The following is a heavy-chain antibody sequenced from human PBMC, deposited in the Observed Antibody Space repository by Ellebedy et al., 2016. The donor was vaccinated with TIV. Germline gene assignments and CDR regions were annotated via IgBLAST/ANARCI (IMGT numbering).Heavy chain of an antibody. CDR1: GDSVSSNSAT. V-gene: IGHV6-1*01. D-gene: IGHD3/OR15-3a*01. Sequence: SETLSLTCAIPGDSVSSNSATWNWIRQSPSRGLEWLGRTYYRSKWYNDYAVSVKSRITITADTSKNHISLQLNSVTPEDTAMYYCAGRGTAGTGFSYWGQGTLVTVSS. CDR2: TYYRSKWYN. CDR3: AGRGTAGTGFSY. J-gene: IGHJ4*02.